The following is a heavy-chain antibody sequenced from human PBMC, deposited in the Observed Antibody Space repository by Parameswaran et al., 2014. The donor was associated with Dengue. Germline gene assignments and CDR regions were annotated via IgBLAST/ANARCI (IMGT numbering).Heavy chain of an antibody. D-gene: IGHD3-22*01. V-gene: IGHV1-69*10. CDR3: ARVDWVNYYDSSGYYPDY. CDR2: IIPILGIA. Sequence: SWVRQAPGQGLEWMGGIIPILGIANYAQKFQGRVTITADKSTSTAYMELSSLRSEDTAVYYCARVDWVNYYDSSGYYPDYWGQGTLVTVSS. J-gene: IGHJ4*02.